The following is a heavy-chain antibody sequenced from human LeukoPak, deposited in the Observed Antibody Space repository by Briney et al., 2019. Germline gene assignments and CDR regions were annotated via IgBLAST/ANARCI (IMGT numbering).Heavy chain of an antibody. D-gene: IGHD3-9*01. Sequence: GGSLRLSCAASGFTFSSYAMSWVRQAPGKGLEWVSAISGSGGSTYYADSVKGRFTISRDNSKNTLYLQMNSLRAEDTAVYYCANDTILTGYSFIAEDYWGQGTLATVSS. CDR1: GFTFSSYA. CDR2: ISGSGGST. CDR3: ANDTILTGYSFIAEDY. J-gene: IGHJ4*02. V-gene: IGHV3-23*01.